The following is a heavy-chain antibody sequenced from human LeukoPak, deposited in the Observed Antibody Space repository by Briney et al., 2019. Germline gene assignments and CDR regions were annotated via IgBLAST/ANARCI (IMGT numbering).Heavy chain of an antibody. CDR1: GYTFTSYG. V-gene: IGHV1-18*01. J-gene: IGHJ6*03. D-gene: IGHD4-17*01. Sequence: GASVKVSCKASGYTFTSYGISWVRQAPGQGLEWMGWISAYNGNTNYAQKLQGRVTMTRDTSISTAYMELSRLRSDDTAVYYCARRVGDYEDYYYYYMDVWGKGTTVTVSS. CDR2: ISAYNGNT. CDR3: ARRVGDYEDYYYYYMDV.